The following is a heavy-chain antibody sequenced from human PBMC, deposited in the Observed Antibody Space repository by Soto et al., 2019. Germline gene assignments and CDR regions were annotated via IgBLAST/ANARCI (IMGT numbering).Heavy chain of an antibody. Sequence: QVQLVQSGAEVKKPGASVKVSCKASGYTFTSYGISWLRQAPGQGLEWMGWISAYSGNTNYAHKIQGRVTMTTDTSTSRAYVELRSLRSDDTAVYYWARDYGFGELFDPWGQGTLVTVSS. CDR2: ISAYSGNT. CDR3: ARDYGFGELFDP. D-gene: IGHD3-10*01. CDR1: GYTFTSYG. V-gene: IGHV1-18*01. J-gene: IGHJ5*02.